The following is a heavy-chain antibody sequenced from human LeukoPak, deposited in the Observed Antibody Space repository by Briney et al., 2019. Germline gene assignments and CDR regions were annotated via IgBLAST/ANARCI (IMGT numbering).Heavy chain of an antibody. CDR1: GFTFSDHY. V-gene: IGHV3-72*01. CDR2: SRNRAKSYTT. J-gene: IGHJ4*02. CDR3: SRDATGDH. Sequence: PGGSLRLPCAVSGFTFSDHYMDWVRQAPGKGLEWVGRSRNRAKSYTTDYAASVKGKFTISRDDSKSTLYLQMNSLETEDTAVYYCSRDATGDHWGQGTLVSVSS.